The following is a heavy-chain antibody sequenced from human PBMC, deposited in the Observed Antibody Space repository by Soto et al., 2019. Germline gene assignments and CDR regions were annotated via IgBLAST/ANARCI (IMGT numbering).Heavy chain of an antibody. CDR1: GFTFSSYA. D-gene: IGHD2-2*01. CDR2: ISGSGGST. J-gene: IGHJ4*02. V-gene: IGHV3-23*01. Sequence: GSLRLSCAASGFTFSSYAMSWVRQAPGKGLEWVSAISGSGGSTYYADSVKGRFTISRDNSKNTLYLQMNSLRAEGTAVYYCAKDLRVPAAPCYFDYWGQGTLVTVSS. CDR3: AKDLRVPAAPCYFDY.